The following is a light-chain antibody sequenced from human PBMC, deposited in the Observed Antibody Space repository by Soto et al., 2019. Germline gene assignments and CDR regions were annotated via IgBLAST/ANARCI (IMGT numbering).Light chain of an antibody. CDR3: ALWDDSLNMV. J-gene: IGLJ2*01. V-gene: IGLV1-47*02. CDR1: SSNLGNNY. Sequence: QSVLTQPPSASGTPGQRVTISCSGSSSNLGNNYVYWYQHVPGTAPKLLIYSNNQRPSGVPDRFSASKSGSSASLAISGLRSEAEADYYCALWDDSLNMVFGGGTKLTVL. CDR2: SNN.